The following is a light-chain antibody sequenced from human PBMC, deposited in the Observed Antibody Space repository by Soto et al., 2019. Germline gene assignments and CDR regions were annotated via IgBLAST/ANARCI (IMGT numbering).Light chain of an antibody. CDR3: QQRSNWMIT. J-gene: IGKJ5*01. CDR1: QHISTY. CDR2: AAS. V-gene: IGKV1-12*01. Sequence: DIQMTQSPASVQSSLGDRVTITCRAGQHISTYLAWYQQKPGEAPKLLISAASSLGSGVPSRFSGSGSGTDFTLTISSLKTEDFAVYDGQQRSNWMITFCQGTRLEIK.